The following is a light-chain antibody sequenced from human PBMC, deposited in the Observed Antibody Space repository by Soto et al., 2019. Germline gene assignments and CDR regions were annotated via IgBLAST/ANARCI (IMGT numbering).Light chain of an antibody. V-gene: IGKV3D-20*02. CDR3: QQRSNWPIT. CDR1: QTVRSSY. CDR2: GAS. Sequence: EIVLTQSPGILSLSPGDRATLSCRASQTVRSSYLAGYQQKPGQAPRPLIYGASSRATSIPDRFSGSGSGTDFTLTISRLEPEDFAVYYCQQRSNWPITFGQATRLEI. J-gene: IGKJ5*01.